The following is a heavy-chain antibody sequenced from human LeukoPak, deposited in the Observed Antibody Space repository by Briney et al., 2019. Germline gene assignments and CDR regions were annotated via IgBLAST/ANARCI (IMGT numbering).Heavy chain of an antibody. D-gene: IGHD1-26*01. Sequence: GGSLRLSCTASGVTFSSYSMNWVRQAPGKGLELVSSISSSSSYIYYADSVKGRFTISRDKAKDSLYLQMNRLRAEDTAVYYCARDHEGVVGTRGGIDYWGQGTLVTVSS. J-gene: IGHJ4*02. V-gene: IGHV3-21*01. CDR3: ARDHEGVVGTRGGIDY. CDR1: GVTFSSYS. CDR2: ISSSSSYI.